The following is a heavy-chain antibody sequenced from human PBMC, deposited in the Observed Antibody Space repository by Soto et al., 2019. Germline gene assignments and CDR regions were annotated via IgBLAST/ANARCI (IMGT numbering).Heavy chain of an antibody. CDR3: ARDYSSSWYPNAEYFQH. V-gene: IGHV1-3*01. CDR1: GYTFTSYA. Sequence: ASVKVSCKASGYTFTSYAMHWVRQAPGQRLEWMGWINAGNGNTKYSQKFQGRVTITRDTSASTAYMELSSLRSEDTAVYYCARDYSSSWYPNAEYFQHWGQGTLVTVSS. D-gene: IGHD6-13*01. J-gene: IGHJ1*01. CDR2: INAGNGNT.